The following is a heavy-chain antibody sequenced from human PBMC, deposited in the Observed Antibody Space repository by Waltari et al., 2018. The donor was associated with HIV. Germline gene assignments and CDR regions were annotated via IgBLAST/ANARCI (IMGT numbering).Heavy chain of an antibody. CDR3: AKDAASIHYYGMDV. V-gene: IGHV3-9*01. CDR2: ISWNSDII. D-gene: IGHD2-2*01. Sequence: EMQLVESGGGLVQPGTSLRLSCAASGSTFDHYAMYWVRQAPGKGLEWVSGISWNSDIIGYADSVKGRFTISRDNAKNSLYLQMNSLGAEDTALYYCAKDAASIHYYGMDVWGQGTTVTIS. CDR1: GSTFDHYA. J-gene: IGHJ6*02.